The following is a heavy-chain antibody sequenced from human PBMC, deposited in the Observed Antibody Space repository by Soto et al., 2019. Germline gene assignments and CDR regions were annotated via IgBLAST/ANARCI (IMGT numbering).Heavy chain of an antibody. V-gene: IGHV3-33*01. CDR2: IWYDGSNK. D-gene: IGHD3-22*01. Sequence: QVQLVESGGGVVQPGRSLRLSCAASGFTFSSYGMHWVRQAPGKGLEWVAVIWYDGSNKYYADSVKGRFTISRDNSKNTLYLQRNRLRAEDTAVYYCARDARSGYYYFDYWGQGTLVTVSS. J-gene: IGHJ4*02. CDR1: GFTFSSYG. CDR3: ARDARSGYYYFDY.